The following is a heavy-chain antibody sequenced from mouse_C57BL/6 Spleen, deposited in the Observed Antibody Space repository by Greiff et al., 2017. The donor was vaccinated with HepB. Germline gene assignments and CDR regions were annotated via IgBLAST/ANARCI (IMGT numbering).Heavy chain of an antibody. CDR3: ARRWGSGYRCYYFDY. CDR1: GYNFTSYW. J-gene: IGHJ2*01. V-gene: IGHV1-69*01. Sequence: QVQLQQPGAELVMPGASVKLSCKASGYNFTSYWMHWVKQRPGQGLEWIGEIDPSDSYTNYNQKFKGKSTLTVDKSSSTAYMQLSSLTSEDSAVYYCARRWGSGYRCYYFDYWGQGTTLTVSS. D-gene: IGHD3-2*02. CDR2: IDPSDSYT.